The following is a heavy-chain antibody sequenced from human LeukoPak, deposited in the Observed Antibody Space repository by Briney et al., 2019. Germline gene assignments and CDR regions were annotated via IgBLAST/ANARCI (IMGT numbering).Heavy chain of an antibody. J-gene: IGHJ3*02. D-gene: IGHD3-10*01. Sequence: ETLSLTCTVSGGSISSYYWSWIRQPPGKGLVWVSRINQDESNAYADAVKGRFTISRDNAKDTLYLQMNSLRAEDTAVYFCGRGGDGIDMWGQGTTVIVSS. V-gene: IGHV3-74*01. CDR1: GGSISSYY. CDR2: INQDESNA. CDR3: GRGGDGIDM.